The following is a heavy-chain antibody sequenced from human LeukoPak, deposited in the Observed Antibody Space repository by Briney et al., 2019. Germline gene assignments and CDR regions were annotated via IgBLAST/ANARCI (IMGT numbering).Heavy chain of an antibody. Sequence: SGTLSLTCTVTGGSISSSSYYWGWIRQPPGKGLEWIGSIYYSGSTYYNPSLKSRVTISVDTSKNQFSLRLSSVTAADTAVYYCARLGGSYSVWYFDLCGRGTLVTVSS. V-gene: IGHV4-39*01. CDR3: ARLGGSYSVWYFDL. CDR1: GGSISSSSYY. D-gene: IGHD1-26*01. CDR2: IYYSGST. J-gene: IGHJ2*01.